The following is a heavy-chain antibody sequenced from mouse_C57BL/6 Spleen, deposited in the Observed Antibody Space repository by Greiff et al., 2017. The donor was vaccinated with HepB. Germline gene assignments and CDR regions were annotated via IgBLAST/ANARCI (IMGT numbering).Heavy chain of an antibody. V-gene: IGHV5-4*01. D-gene: IGHD2-3*01. CDR1: GFTFSSYA. CDR3: ARERVYDGYYVGFAY. Sequence: EVKLMESGGGLVKPGGSLKLSCAASGFTFSSYAMSWVRQTPEKRLEWVATISDGGSYTYYPDNVKGRFTISRDNAKNNLYLQMSHLKSEDTAMYYCARERVYDGYYVGFAYWGQGTLVTVSA. J-gene: IGHJ3*01. CDR2: ISDGGSYT.